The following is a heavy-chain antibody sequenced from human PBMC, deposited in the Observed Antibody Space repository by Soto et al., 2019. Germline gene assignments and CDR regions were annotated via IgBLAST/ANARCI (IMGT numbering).Heavy chain of an antibody. CDR1: GGTFNSYA. J-gene: IGHJ6*02. V-gene: IGHV1-69*01. CDR2: IIPIFGTA. Sequence: QVQLVQSGAEVKKPGSSVKVSCKASGGTFNSYAISWVRQAPGQGLEWMGGIIPIFGTANYAQKFQGRVTITADESTSTAYMELSSLRSEDTAVYYCARRITGTHDYYYYYGMDVWGQGTTVTVSS. CDR3: ARRITGTHDYYYYYGMDV. D-gene: IGHD1-20*01.